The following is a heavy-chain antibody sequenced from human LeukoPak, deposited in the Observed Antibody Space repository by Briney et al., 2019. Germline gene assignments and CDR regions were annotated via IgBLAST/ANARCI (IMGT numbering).Heavy chain of an antibody. D-gene: IGHD4-17*01. J-gene: IGHJ4*02. V-gene: IGHV4-59*08. Sequence: SETLSLTCTVSGDSISSYYWSWIRQPPRKGLEWIGYIYYTGSTNYNPSLKSRVTMSVDTSKNQFSLKLSSVTAADTAVYYCARRYGDHNLYYFNYWGQGTLVTVSS. CDR2: IYYTGST. CDR3: ARRYGDHNLYYFNY. CDR1: GDSISSYY.